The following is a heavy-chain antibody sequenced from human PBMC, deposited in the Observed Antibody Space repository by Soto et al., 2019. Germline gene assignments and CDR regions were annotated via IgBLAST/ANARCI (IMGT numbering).Heavy chain of an antibody. CDR3: ARERGYITGTDFDY. V-gene: IGHV1-3*01. CDR1: GYTFTSYA. Sequence: ASVKVSCKASGYTFTSYAMHWVRQAPGQRLEWMGWINAGNGNTKYSQKFQGRVTITRDTSASTAYMELSSLRSEDTAVYYCARERGYITGTDFDYWGQGTLVTVSS. J-gene: IGHJ4*02. D-gene: IGHD1-7*01. CDR2: INAGNGNT.